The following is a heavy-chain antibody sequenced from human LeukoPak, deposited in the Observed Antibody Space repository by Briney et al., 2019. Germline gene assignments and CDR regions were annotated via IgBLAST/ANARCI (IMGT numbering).Heavy chain of an antibody. CDR3: ARAPDKIGYCSGTTCPS. V-gene: IGHV3-74*03. CDR2: INNDGSSA. J-gene: IGHJ4*02. Sequence: GRSLTLSCAASGFTFSTYWMHWVRQAPGKGLGWLSCINNDGSSATYANSVKGRFTISRDNAKNTLYLQMNSLRAEDTAVYYCARAPDKIGYCSGTTCPSWGQGTLVTVSS. CDR1: GFTFSTYW. D-gene: IGHD2-2*01.